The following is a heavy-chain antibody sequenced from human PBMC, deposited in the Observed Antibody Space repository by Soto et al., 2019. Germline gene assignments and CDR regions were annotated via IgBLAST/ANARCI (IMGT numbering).Heavy chain of an antibody. V-gene: IGHV1-18*01. D-gene: IGHD3-22*01. J-gene: IGHJ6*02. CDR2: ISPYNDDT. Sequence: ASVKVSCKAAGYTFSSYAISWVRQAPGQGLEWLGWISPYNDDTKYAQKLQGRVFMTTDTPTKTAHLDLRSLRSDDTAVYYCARGGYSDISGSHDYHYYGMDVSGQGTTATGSS. CDR3: ARGGYSDISGSHDYHYYGMDV. CDR1: GYTFSSYA.